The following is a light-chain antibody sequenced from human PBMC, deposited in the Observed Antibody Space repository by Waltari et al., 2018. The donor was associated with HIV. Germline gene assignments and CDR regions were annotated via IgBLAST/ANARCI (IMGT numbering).Light chain of an antibody. J-gene: IGKJ2*01. V-gene: IGKV3-11*01. CDR3: HQRSKWHT. CDR1: QSVGTY. CDR2: DAS. Sequence: IVLTQSPATLSLSPGDRATLSCRASQSVGTYLAWYQQKPGQAPRLLISDASNRATGIPARFSGSGSGTDFILTISSLEPEDFAVYYCHQRSKWHTFGQGTKLE.